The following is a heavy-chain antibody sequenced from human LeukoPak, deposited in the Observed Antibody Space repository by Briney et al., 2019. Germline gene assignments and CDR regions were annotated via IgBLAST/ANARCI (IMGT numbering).Heavy chain of an antibody. V-gene: IGHV3-23*01. CDR1: GFTFNSYG. Sequence: GGSLRLSCAASGFTFNSYGMSWVRQAPGKGLEWVSAISGSGGSTYYADSVKGRFTISRDNSKNTLYLQMSSLRAEDTAVYYCASQSGSYFQINGPPNYWGQGALVTVSS. CDR3: ASQSGSYFQINGPPNY. J-gene: IGHJ4*02. CDR2: ISGSGGST. D-gene: IGHD1-26*01.